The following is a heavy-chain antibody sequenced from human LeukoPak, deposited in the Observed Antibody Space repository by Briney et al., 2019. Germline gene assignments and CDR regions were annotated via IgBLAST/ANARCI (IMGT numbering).Heavy chain of an antibody. CDR3: ARGLYSSSWYVYFQY. CDR1: GFSFSTYT. CDR2: ISSSSTYT. D-gene: IGHD6-13*01. J-gene: IGHJ1*01. V-gene: IGHV3-21*01. Sequence: GGSLRLSCAASGFSFSTYTMNWVRQAPGKGLEWIASISSSSTYTYYADLVKGRFTISRDNAKNSLFLQMSSLGAEDTAVYYCARGLYSSSWYVYFQYWGQGTLVTVSS.